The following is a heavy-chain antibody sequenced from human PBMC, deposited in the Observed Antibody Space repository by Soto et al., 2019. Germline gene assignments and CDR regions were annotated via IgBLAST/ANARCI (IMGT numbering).Heavy chain of an antibody. CDR3: ARFYYDSSGYLPSPYYYYYGMDV. J-gene: IGHJ6*02. Sequence: EVQLVESGGGLVQPGGSLRLSCAASGFTFSSYWMSCVRQSPGKGLEWVANIKQDGSEKYYVDSVKGRFTITRENAKNSMYLQMNSLRAEDTAVYYCARFYYDSSGYLPSPYYYYYGMDVWGQGTTVTVSS. CDR2: IKQDGSEK. D-gene: IGHD3-22*01. V-gene: IGHV3-7*04. CDR1: GFTFSSYW.